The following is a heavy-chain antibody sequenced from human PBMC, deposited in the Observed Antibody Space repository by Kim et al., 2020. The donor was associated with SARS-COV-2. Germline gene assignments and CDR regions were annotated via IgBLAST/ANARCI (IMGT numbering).Heavy chain of an antibody. Sequence: GGSLRLSCAASGFTFSSYGMHWVRQAPGKGLEWVAVISYDGSNKYYADSVKGRFTISRDNSKNTLYLQMNSLRAEDTAVYYCAKDLTDILTEYYFDYWGQGTLVTVSS. V-gene: IGHV3-30*18. J-gene: IGHJ4*02. CDR3: AKDLTDILTEYYFDY. CDR2: ISYDGSNK. CDR1: GFTFSSYG. D-gene: IGHD3-9*01.